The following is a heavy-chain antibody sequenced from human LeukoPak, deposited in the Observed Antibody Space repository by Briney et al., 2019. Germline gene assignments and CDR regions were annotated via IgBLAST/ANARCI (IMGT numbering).Heavy chain of an antibody. Sequence: PGGSLRLSCAASEFSVGSNYMTWVRQPPGKGLEWIGEINHSGSTNYNPSLKSRVTISVDTSKNQFSLKLSSVTAADTAVYYCARRIAVAGVFDYWGQGTLVTVSS. CDR3: ARRIAVAGVFDY. CDR2: INHSGST. D-gene: IGHD6-19*01. V-gene: IGHV4-34*01. CDR1: EFSVGSNY. J-gene: IGHJ4*02.